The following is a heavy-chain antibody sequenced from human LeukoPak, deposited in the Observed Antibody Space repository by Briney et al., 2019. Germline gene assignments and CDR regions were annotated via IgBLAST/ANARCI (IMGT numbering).Heavy chain of an antibody. D-gene: IGHD6-13*01. CDR2: ISAYNGDT. Sequence: ASVKVSCKASGYAFTNYGIIWVRQAPGQGLEYMGWISAYNGDTNYEQKLQGRVTMTTDTSTSTAYVELRSLRSDDTALYYCARARCISWSFDYWGQGTLVTVSS. CDR3: ARARCISWSFDY. V-gene: IGHV1-18*01. J-gene: IGHJ4*02. CDR1: GYAFTNYG.